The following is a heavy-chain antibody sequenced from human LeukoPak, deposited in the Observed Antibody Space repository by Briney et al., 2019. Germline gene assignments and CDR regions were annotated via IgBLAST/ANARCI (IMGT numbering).Heavy chain of an antibody. D-gene: IGHD3-10*01. Sequence: SETLSLTCDVQGGTFSDYYWTWIRQSPGKGLEWIGEINHVGTANYNLSLESRVTIFVNTSNTQFSLKMKSVTAADSAVYYCARGRRYFYGSGFYCWGQGTLVTVSS. V-gene: IGHV4-34*01. CDR2: INHVGTA. J-gene: IGHJ4*02. CDR3: ARGRRYFYGSGFYC. CDR1: GGTFSDYY.